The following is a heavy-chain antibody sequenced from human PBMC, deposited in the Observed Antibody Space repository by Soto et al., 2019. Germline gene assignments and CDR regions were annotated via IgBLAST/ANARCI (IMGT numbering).Heavy chain of an antibody. V-gene: IGHV3-11*06. Sequence: PGGSLRLSCAASGFTFGDYYMSWIRQAPGKGLERVSYISSSSSYTNYADSVKGRFTISRDNAKNSLYLQMNSLRAEDTAVYYCARDILKITGNFDYWGQGTLVTVSS. J-gene: IGHJ4*02. D-gene: IGHD1-20*01. CDR3: ARDILKITGNFDY. CDR1: GFTFGDYY. CDR2: ISSSSSYT.